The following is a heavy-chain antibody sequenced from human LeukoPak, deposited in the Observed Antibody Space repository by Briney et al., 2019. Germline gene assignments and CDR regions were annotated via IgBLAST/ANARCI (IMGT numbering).Heavy chain of an antibody. CDR2: IYYSGST. CDR3: ARGHDDGDD. D-gene: IGHD1-1*01. CDR1: GGSISSYY. Sequence: SETLSLTCTVSGGSISSYYWSWIRQPPGKGLEGIGYIYYSGSTNYNPSLRSRVTISVDTSKNQFSLKLSSVTAADTAVYYCARGHDDGDDWGQGTLVTVSS. J-gene: IGHJ4*02. V-gene: IGHV4-59*01.